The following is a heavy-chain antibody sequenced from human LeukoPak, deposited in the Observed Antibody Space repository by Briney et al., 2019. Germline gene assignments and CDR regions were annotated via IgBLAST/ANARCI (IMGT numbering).Heavy chain of an antibody. J-gene: IGHJ5*02. V-gene: IGHV3-74*01. CDR2: INSDGSST. Sequence: GGSLRLSCAASGFTFSSYWMHWVRQAPGKGLVWVSRINSDGSSTSYADSVKGRFTISRDNAKNTLYLQMNSLRAEDTAVYYCARSYSSSWFDPWGQGTLVTVSS. CDR1: GFTFSSYW. D-gene: IGHD6-13*01. CDR3: ARSYSSSWFDP.